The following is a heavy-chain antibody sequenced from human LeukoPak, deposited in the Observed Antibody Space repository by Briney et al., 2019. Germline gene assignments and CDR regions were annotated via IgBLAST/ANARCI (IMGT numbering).Heavy chain of an antibody. V-gene: IGHV3-30*02. CDR3: ARVNHYDILTGYYPYFDY. Sequence: GGSLRLSCAASGFTFSSYGMHWVRQAPGKGLEWVAFIRYDGSNKYYADSVKGRFTISRDNSKNTLYLQMNSLRAEDTAVYYCARVNHYDILTGYYPYFDYWGQGTLVTVSS. J-gene: IGHJ4*02. CDR1: GFTFSSYG. D-gene: IGHD3-9*01. CDR2: IRYDGSNK.